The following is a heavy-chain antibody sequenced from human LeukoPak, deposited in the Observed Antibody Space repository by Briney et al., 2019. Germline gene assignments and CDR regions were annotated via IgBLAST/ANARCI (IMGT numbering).Heavy chain of an antibody. D-gene: IGHD4-17*01. V-gene: IGHV4-59*01. CDR3: ARDRQATTAYDAFDI. J-gene: IGHJ3*02. CDR1: GDSISSYY. CDR2: IYYSGST. Sequence: PSETLSLTCTVSGDSISSYYWSWIRQPPGKGLEWIGYIYYSGSTKYNPSLKSRVTISVDTSKNQFSLTLSSVTAADTAVYYCARDRQATTAYDAFDIWGRGTMVTVSS.